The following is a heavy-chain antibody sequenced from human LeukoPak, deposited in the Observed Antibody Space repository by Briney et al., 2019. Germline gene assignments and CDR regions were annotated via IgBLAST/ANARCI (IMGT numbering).Heavy chain of an antibody. V-gene: IGHV3-53*01. Sequence: GGSLRLSCAASGFTVSSNYMSWVRQAPGKGLEWVSVIYSGGSTYYADSVKGRFTISRDNSKNTLYLQMNSLRAEDTAVYYCAKLSDFWSGYYTYFDYWGQGTLVTVSS. CDR1: GFTVSSNY. CDR2: IYSGGST. D-gene: IGHD3-3*01. J-gene: IGHJ4*02. CDR3: AKLSDFWSGYYTYFDY.